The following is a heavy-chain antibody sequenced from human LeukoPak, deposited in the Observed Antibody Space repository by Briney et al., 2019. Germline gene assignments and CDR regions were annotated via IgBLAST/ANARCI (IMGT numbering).Heavy chain of an antibody. CDR2: IYHSGNT. CDR3: ARGRRVGGVILS. Sequence: SETLSLTCTVSGYSITSAYYWGWIRQPPGKGLEWIGSIYHSGNTYYNPSLKSRVTISVDTSKNQFSLKLSSVTAADTAVYYCARGRRVGGVILSWGQGTLVTVSS. J-gene: IGHJ4*02. V-gene: IGHV4-38-2*02. CDR1: GYSITSAYY. D-gene: IGHD3-10*01.